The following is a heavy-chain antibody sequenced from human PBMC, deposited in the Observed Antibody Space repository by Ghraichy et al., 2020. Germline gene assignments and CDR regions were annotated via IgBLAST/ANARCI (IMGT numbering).Heavy chain of an antibody. CDR2: ISGSGGST. CDR3: AKDLRVSSWYRRSDYYYYYGMDV. V-gene: IGHV3-23*01. D-gene: IGHD6-13*01. CDR1: GFTFSSYA. J-gene: IGHJ6*02. Sequence: GGSLRLSCAASGFTFSSYAMSWVRQAPGKGLEWVSAISGSGGSTYYADSVKGRFTISRDNSKNTLYLQMNSLRAEDTAVYYCAKDLRVSSWYRRSDYYYYYGMDVWGQGTTVTVSS.